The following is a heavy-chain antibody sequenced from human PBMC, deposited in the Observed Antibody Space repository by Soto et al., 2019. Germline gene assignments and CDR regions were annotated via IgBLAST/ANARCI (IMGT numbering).Heavy chain of an antibody. Sequence: GGSLRLSCAASGFTFSDSSIHWVRQASGKGLEWVGRIRNKANSYATAYAASLKGRFTISRDDSKNMAYLQMNSLKAEDTAVYYCAWFAKASDGMDVWGRGTTVTGSS. D-gene: IGHD3-10*01. CDR3: AWFAKASDGMDV. CDR1: GFTFSDSS. CDR2: IRNKANSYAT. J-gene: IGHJ6*02. V-gene: IGHV3-73*01.